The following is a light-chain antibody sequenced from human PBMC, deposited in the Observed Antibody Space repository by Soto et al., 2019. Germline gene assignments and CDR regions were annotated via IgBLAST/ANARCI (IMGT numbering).Light chain of an antibody. CDR3: QHTYVAPVT. CDR2: ATS. Sequence: DIQMTQSPSSLSASVGERVTITCRASQNIKSFLNWYQQKPGKAPKLLIYATSSVQSGVPARFSVGRSGTDFSLSISSLQPEDFATYYCQHTYVAPVTFGGGTKVEI. J-gene: IGKJ4*01. CDR1: QNIKSF. V-gene: IGKV1-39*01.